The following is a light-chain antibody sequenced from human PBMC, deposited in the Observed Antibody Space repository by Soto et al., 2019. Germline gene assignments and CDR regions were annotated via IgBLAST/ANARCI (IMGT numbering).Light chain of an antibody. CDR2: DVA. CDR1: SSDVGGYNY. Sequence: QSALTQPPSASGSPGQSVTISCTGTSSDVGGYNYVSWYQQHPGKAPQLIIYDVANRPSGVSNRFSGSKSGNTASLTISGLQDEDEADYYCSSYTSSSTYVVFGGGTKLTVL. J-gene: IGLJ2*01. CDR3: SSYTSSSTYVV. V-gene: IGLV2-14*03.